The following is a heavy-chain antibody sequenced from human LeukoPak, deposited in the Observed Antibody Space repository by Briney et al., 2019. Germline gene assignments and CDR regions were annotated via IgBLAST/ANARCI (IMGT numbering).Heavy chain of an antibody. D-gene: IGHD1-7*01. V-gene: IGHV1-2*02. Sequence: ASVKVSCKAPGYTFTGYYMHWVRQAPGQGLEWMGWINPNSGGTNYAQKFQGRATMTRDTSISTAYMELSRLRSDDTAVYYCARRHITGTTIDYWGQGTLVTVSS. J-gene: IGHJ4*02. CDR3: ARRHITGTTIDY. CDR2: INPNSGGT. CDR1: GYTFTGYY.